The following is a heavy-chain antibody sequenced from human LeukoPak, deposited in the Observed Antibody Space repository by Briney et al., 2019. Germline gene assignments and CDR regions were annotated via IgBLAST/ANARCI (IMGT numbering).Heavy chain of an antibody. J-gene: IGHJ4*02. D-gene: IGHD5-18*01. CDR3: AKNGGDSYGTGHFDY. CDR1: GFMFSSYA. Sequence: GGSLRLSCAASGFMFSSYAMTWVRQAPGKGLEWVSAIGGSGAGTYYADSVKGRFTISRDNSRNTLYLQMSSLRVEDTAVYYCAKNGGDSYGTGHFDYWGQGTLVTVSS. V-gene: IGHV3-23*01. CDR2: IGGSGAGT.